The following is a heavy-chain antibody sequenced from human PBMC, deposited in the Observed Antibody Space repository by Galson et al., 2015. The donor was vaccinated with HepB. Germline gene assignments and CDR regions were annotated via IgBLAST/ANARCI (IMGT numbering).Heavy chain of an antibody. CDR1: GFTFSNYG. CDR3: ARDRGSYYAFDI. D-gene: IGHD1-26*01. J-gene: IGHJ3*02. Sequence: SLRLSCAASGFTFSNYGMHWVRQAPGKGLEWVAVAWFDGSDKYYADSVKGRFTISRDNSQNTLYLQMNSLRAEDTAVYYCARDRGSYYAFDIWGQGTMVTVSS. V-gene: IGHV3-33*01. CDR2: AWFDGSDK.